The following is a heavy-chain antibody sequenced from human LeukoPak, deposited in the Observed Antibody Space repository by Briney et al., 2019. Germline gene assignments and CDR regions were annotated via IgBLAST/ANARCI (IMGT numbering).Heavy chain of an antibody. J-gene: IGHJ4*02. Sequence: SETLSLTCAVYGDSFSGFYWSWIRQPPGKGLEWIGEINHSGSTNYNPSLKSRVTISADTSKNQLSLRLSSVTAADTAVYYCARGPLGYCTSGSCHGPDYWGQGTLVTVSS. CDR3: ARGPLGYCTSGSCHGPDY. V-gene: IGHV4-34*01. CDR1: GDSFSGFY. D-gene: IGHD2-2*01. CDR2: INHSGST.